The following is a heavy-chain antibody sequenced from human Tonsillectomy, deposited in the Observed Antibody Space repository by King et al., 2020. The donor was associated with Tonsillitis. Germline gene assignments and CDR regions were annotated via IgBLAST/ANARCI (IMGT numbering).Heavy chain of an antibody. J-gene: IGHJ4*02. Sequence: QLQESGPGLVKPSQTLSLTCTVSGGSISTGAYFWSWIRQHPGQGLEWIGYIFYSGSTYYIPSLKNRVTISLDTSKNQFSLKLSSVTAADTAVYYCARALRDGYNYYFDYWGQGTLVTVSS. D-gene: IGHD5-24*01. V-gene: IGHV4-31*03. CDR3: ARALRDGYNYYFDY. CDR2: IFYSGST. CDR1: GGSISTGAYF.